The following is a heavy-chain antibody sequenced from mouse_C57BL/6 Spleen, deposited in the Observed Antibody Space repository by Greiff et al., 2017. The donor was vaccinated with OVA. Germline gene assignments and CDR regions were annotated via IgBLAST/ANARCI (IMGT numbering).Heavy chain of an antibody. Sequence: EVKLMESGPGLVKPSQSLSLTCSVTGYSITSGYYWNWIRQFPGNKLEWMGYISYDGSNNYNPSLKNRISITRDTSKNQFFLKLNSVTTEDTATYYCARGSNYGFYYAMDYWGQGTSVTVSS. CDR2: ISYDGSN. J-gene: IGHJ4*01. D-gene: IGHD2-5*01. CDR3: ARGSNYGFYYAMDY. CDR1: GYSITSGYY. V-gene: IGHV3-6*01.